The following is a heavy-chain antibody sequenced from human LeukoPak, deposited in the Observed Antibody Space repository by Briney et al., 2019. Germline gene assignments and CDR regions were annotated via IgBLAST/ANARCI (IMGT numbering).Heavy chain of an antibody. D-gene: IGHD3-22*01. V-gene: IGHV3-23*01. CDR3: ARVNGDARVYYYDSSGYYRAKEVGDAFDI. J-gene: IGHJ3*02. CDR1: GFTFSSYE. CDR2: ISGSGDYT. Sequence: PGGSLRLSCAASGFTFSSYEMNWVRQAPGKGLEWVSAISGSGDYTYYADSVKGRFTISRDNTKNTLYLQINSLRAEDTAVYYCARVNGDARVYYYDSSGYYRAKEVGDAFDIWGQGTMVTVSS.